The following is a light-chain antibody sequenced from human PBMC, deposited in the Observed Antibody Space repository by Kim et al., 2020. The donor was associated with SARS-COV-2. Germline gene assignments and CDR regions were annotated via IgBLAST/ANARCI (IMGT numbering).Light chain of an antibody. V-gene: IGLV2-14*03. CDR2: DVI. J-gene: IGLJ1*01. CDR1: NSDVGGYDY. CDR3: CSYTRGSKYV. Sequence: QSALTQPAAVSGSPGQSITISCTGTNSDVGGYDYVFWYQQQPGKAPRLMISDVIQRPPGVSNRFSGSKSGNTASLTISGLQAEDEADYYCCSYTRGSKYVSGSGTKVTVL.